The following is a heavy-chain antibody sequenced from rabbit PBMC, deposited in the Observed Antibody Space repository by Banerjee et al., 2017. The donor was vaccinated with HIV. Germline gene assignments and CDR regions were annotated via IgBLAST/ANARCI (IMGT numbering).Heavy chain of an antibody. J-gene: IGHJ4*01. Sequence: QEQLVESGGGLVQPEGSLTLTCKASGFSFSDGDVMCWVRQAPGKGLEWIACINADTGKSVYASWATGRFTVSRTSSTTVTLQMTSLTAADRATYFCARDLAGVTGWNFGWWGPGTLVTVS. CDR3: ARDLAGVTGWNFGW. V-gene: IGHV1S45*01. CDR2: INADTGKS. CDR1: GFSFSDGDV. D-gene: IGHD4-1*01.